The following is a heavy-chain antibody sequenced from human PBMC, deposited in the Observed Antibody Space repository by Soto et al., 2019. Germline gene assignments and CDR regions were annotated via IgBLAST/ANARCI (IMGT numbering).Heavy chain of an antibody. V-gene: IGHV3-30*14. CDR3: ARDLWVTSEISDFYYYYGMDV. J-gene: IGHJ6*02. CDR2: ISYDGSNK. D-gene: IGHD1-26*01. Sequence: QVQLVESGGGVVQPGRSLRLSCAASGFTFSSYAMHWVRQAPGKGLEWVAVISYDGSNKYYADSVKGRFTISRDNSKNTLYLQMNNLRAEDTAVYYCARDLWVTSEISDFYYYYGMDVWGQGTTVTVSS. CDR1: GFTFSSYA.